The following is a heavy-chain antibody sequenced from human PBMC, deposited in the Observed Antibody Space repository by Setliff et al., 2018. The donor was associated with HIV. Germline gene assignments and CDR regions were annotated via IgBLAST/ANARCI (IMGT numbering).Heavy chain of an antibody. CDR3: ARRGFVSAWYDKPIYFYYYMDV. V-gene: IGHV3-23*01. D-gene: IGHD6-19*01. J-gene: IGHJ6*03. CDR2: ISVGSYTT. Sequence: GSLRLSCAASGYTFNNYAMTWVRQAPGKGLEWVSGISVGSYTTYYADSVKGRFTISRDNSKNTLYLQMNNLRAEDTAVYYCARRGFVSAWYDKPIYFYYYMDVWGKGTTVTVSS. CDR1: GYTFNNYA.